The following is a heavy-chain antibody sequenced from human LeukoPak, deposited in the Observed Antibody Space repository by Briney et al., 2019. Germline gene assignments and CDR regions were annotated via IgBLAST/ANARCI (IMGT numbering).Heavy chain of an antibody. D-gene: IGHD2-15*01. CDR1: GGTFSSYA. V-gene: IGHV1-69*06. CDR3: AKGYCSGGSCSRGY. J-gene: IGHJ4*02. Sequence: SVKVSCKASGGTFSSYAISWVRQAPGQGLEWMGGIIPIFGTANYAQKFQGRVTITADKSTSTAYMELSSLRVEDTAVYYCAKGYCSGGSCSRGYWGQGTLVTVSS. CDR2: IIPIFGTA.